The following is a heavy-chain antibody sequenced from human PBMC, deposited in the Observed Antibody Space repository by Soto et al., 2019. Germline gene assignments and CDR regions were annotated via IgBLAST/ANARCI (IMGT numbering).Heavy chain of an antibody. Sequence: QAQLVQSGAQLQRPGASVKVSCKASGFTFTDHWMHWVRQAPGQGLEWMGVIDPGGHGTIYAPKFQGKLLMTRDTSTSTRYSDLSSLRSEDTALYYCARDNSMKVAGRTNWYFDPRGRGTLVTVSS. CDR1: GFTFTDHW. V-gene: IGHV1-46*01. CDR3: ARDNSMKVAGRTNWYFDP. CDR2: IDPGGHGT. J-gene: IGHJ2*01. D-gene: IGHD3-22*01.